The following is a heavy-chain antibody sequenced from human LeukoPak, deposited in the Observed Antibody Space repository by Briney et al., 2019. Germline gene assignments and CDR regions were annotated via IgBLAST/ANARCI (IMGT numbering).Heavy chain of an antibody. Sequence: PGGSLRLSCAVSGFIFSNAWMSWVRQAPGKGLGWVGRIKSQTAGGTTDYAAPVKGRFTISRDDSKNTLYLQMNSLKTEDTAVYYCTSSYGISPQNYWGQGTLVTVSS. V-gene: IGHV3-15*01. J-gene: IGHJ4*02. CDR3: TSSYGISPQNY. CDR1: GFIFSNAW. CDR2: IKSQTAGGTT. D-gene: IGHD3-16*01.